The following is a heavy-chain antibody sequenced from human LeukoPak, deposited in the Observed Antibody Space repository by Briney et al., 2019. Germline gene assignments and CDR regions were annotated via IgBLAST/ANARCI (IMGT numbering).Heavy chain of an antibody. J-gene: IGHJ4*02. CDR1: GYTFTDYY. Sequence: SVKVSCKASGYTFTDYYMHWVRQAPGQGLEWMGGIIPIFGTANYAQKFQGRVTITADESTSTAYMELSSLRSEDTAVYYCARDLEYTVTTYFSLWGQGTLVTVSS. CDR2: IIPIFGTA. D-gene: IGHD4-17*01. V-gene: IGHV1-69*13. CDR3: ARDLEYTVTTYFSL.